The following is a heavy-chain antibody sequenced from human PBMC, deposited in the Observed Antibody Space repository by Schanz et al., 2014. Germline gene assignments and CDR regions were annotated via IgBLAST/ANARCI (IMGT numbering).Heavy chain of an antibody. CDR3: ARDGGPEDVFDI. CDR2: INLSGGST. CDR1: GYTFTSYS. J-gene: IGHJ3*02. V-gene: IGHV1-46*03. Sequence: QVQLVQSGAEVKKPGSSMKVSCKASGYTFTSYSMHWVRQAPGQGLEWMGIINLSGGSTNNAQKFQGRLTMTRDTSTSTVYMELSSLRSEDTAVYYCARDGGPEDVFDIWGQGTILTVSS.